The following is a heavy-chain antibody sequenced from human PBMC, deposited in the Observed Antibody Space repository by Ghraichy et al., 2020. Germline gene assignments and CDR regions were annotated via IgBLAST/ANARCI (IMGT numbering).Heavy chain of an antibody. CDR2: VYSGGNT. J-gene: IGHJ4*02. V-gene: IGHV3-53*01. CDR1: GFTVSSNF. CDR3: ARDRDYYGSGIYGYFDY. D-gene: IGHD3-10*01. Sequence: GGSLRLSCVVSGFTVSSNFMSWVRQAPGRGLEWVSVVYSGGNTYYADSVKGRFTLSRDSSKNMLYLQMNSLRDEDTAVYYCARDRDYYGSGIYGYFDYWGQGTLVTVSS.